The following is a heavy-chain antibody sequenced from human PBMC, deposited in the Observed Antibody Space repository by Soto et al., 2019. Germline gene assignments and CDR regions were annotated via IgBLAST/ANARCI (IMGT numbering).Heavy chain of an antibody. D-gene: IGHD2-15*01. CDR1: GGSICSYY. CDR3: ARGTPSPLIVRSSRGPWFDP. CDR2: MYYGGRT. Sequence: SETLSLTCTVSGGSICSYYWSWIRQHTGKGLEWIGYMYYGGRTNYNPSLKSRVTISVDTSKMQVSLKLSSVTAADTAVYFCARGTPSPLIVRSSRGPWFDPWGQGTLVTVSS. J-gene: IGHJ5*02. V-gene: IGHV4-59*08.